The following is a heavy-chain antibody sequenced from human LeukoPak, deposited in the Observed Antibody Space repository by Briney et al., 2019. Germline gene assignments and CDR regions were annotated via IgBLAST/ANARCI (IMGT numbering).Heavy chain of an antibody. CDR1: GGSISSSSYY. V-gene: IGHV4-39*07. D-gene: IGHD3-16*01. CDR3: ARVFRFVDAFDI. Sequence: PSETLSLTCTVSGGSISSSSYYWGWIRQPPGKGLEWIGSIYYSGSTNYNPSLKSRVTISVDTSKNQFSLKLSSVTAAGTAVYYCARVFRFVDAFDIWGQGTMVTVSS. J-gene: IGHJ3*02. CDR2: IYYSGST.